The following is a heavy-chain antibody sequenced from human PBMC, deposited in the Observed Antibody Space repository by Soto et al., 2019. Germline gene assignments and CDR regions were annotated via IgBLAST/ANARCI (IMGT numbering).Heavy chain of an antibody. Sequence: ASVKVSCKASGYTFTGYYMHWVRQAPGQGLEWMGWINPNSGGTNYAQKFQGWVTMTRDTSISTAYMELSRLRSDETAVYYCARADGTRAFDIWGQGTMVTVSS. CDR3: ARADGTRAFDI. CDR2: INPNSGGT. J-gene: IGHJ3*02. CDR1: GYTFTGYY. V-gene: IGHV1-2*04.